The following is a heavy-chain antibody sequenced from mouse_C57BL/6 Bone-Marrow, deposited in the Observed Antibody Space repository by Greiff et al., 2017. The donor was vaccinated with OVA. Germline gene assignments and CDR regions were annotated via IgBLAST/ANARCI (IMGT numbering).Heavy chain of an antibody. Sequence: EVQLQQSGPVLVKPGASVKMSCKASGYTFTDYYMNWVKQSHGKSLEWIGVINPYNGGTSYNQKFKGKATLTVDKSSSAAYMELNSLTSEDSAVYYCASYGGSSYEGFAYWGQGTLVTVSA. J-gene: IGHJ3*01. CDR2: INPYNGGT. CDR1: GYTFTDYY. D-gene: IGHD1-1*01. CDR3: ASYGGSSYEGFAY. V-gene: IGHV1-19*01.